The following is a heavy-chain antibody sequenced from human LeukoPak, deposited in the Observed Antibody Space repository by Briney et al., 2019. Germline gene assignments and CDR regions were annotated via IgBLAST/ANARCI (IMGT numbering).Heavy chain of an antibody. CDR1: GFTFSSYA. Sequence: QSGGSLSLSCAASGFTFSSYAMTWVAQAPGKGLEGVSVISGSGGSLYYSDSVRGRFTISRDNSKNTLYLQMNSLRAEDTAVYYCAKEGRVRGVIRWFDPWGQGTLVTVSS. J-gene: IGHJ5*02. CDR3: AKEGRVRGVIRWFDP. D-gene: IGHD3-10*01. V-gene: IGHV3-23*01. CDR2: ISGSGGSL.